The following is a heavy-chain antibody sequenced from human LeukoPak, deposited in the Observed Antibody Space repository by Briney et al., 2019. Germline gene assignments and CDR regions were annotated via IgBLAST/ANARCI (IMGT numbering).Heavy chain of an antibody. V-gene: IGHV4-34*01. CDR3: GRGGWSVDY. CDR1: GGSFSGYY. Sequence: PSETLSLTCAVYGGSFSGYYWSWIRQPPGKGLEWIGEINHSGSTNYNPSLKSRVTISVDTSKNQFSLKLSSVTAADTAVYYCGRGGWSVDYWGQGTLVTVSS. D-gene: IGHD6-19*01. J-gene: IGHJ4*02. CDR2: INHSGST.